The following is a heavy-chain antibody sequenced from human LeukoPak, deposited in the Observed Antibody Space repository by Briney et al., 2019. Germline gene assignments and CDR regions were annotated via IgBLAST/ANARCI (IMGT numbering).Heavy chain of an antibody. CDR3: ARASTIVGATNY. J-gene: IGHJ4*02. Sequence: SVKVSCKASGGTFSSYAISWVRQAPGQGLEWMGRIIPILGIANYAQKFQGRVTITADKSTSTAYMELSSLRSEDTAAYYCARASTIVGATNYWGQGTLVTVSS. CDR2: IIPILGIA. D-gene: IGHD1-26*01. CDR1: GGTFSSYA. V-gene: IGHV1-69*04.